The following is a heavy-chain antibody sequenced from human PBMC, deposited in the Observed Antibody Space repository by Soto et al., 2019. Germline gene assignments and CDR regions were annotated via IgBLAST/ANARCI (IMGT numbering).Heavy chain of an antibody. CDR1: GDSVSDSSYF. V-gene: IGHV4-39*07. D-gene: IGHD4-17*01. CDR2: IYYSGSI. Sequence: PSETLSLTCTVSGDSVSDSSYFWGWIRQSPGKGLEYIGSIYYSGSIYYNPSLKSRVTMSVDTSKNQFSLKLSSVTAADTAVYYCARGPRQEYGGKFFDYWGQGTLVTVSS. J-gene: IGHJ4*02. CDR3: ARGPRQEYGGKFFDY.